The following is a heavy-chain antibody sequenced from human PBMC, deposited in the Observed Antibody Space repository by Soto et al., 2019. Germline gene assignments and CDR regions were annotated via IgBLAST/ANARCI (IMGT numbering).Heavy chain of an antibody. D-gene: IGHD2-15*01. CDR1: GFTFSGSA. V-gene: IGHV3-73*02. Sequence: EVQLVESGGGLVQPGGSLKLSCAASGFTFSGSAMHWVRQASGKGLEWVGRIRSKANSYATAYAASVKGRFTISRDDSKNTAYLQMNSLKTEDTAVYYCTRQLGYCSGGSCYSLFDYWCQGTLVTVSS. J-gene: IGHJ4*02. CDR3: TRQLGYCSGGSCYSLFDY. CDR2: IRSKANSYAT.